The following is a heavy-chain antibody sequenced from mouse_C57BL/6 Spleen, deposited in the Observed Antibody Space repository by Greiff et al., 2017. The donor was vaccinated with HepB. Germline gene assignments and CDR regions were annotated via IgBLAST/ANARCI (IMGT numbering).Heavy chain of an antibody. CDR1: GYTFTSYW. V-gene: IGHV1-59*01. J-gene: IGHJ1*03. Sequence: QVQLQQPGAELVRPGTSVKLSCTASGYTFTSYWMHWVKQRPGQGLEWIGVIDPSDSYTNYNQKFKGKATLTVDTSSSTAYLQLSSLTSEDSAVYYCARTVATGDYWYFDVWGTGTTVTVA. CDR3: ARTVATGDYWYFDV. CDR2: IDPSDSYT. D-gene: IGHD1-1*01.